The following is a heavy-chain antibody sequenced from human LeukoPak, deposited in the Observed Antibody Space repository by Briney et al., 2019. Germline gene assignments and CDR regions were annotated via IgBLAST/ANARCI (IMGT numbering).Heavy chain of an antibody. D-gene: IGHD3-22*01. V-gene: IGHV3-30*18. CDR3: AKDPRDYDSSGYYPYCFDN. CDR1: GFTFSNYG. Sequence: PGRSLRLSCAASGFTFSNYGMHWVRQAPGKGLEWVAVISYDGSNKYYADSVKGRFTISRDNSKNTLDLRMSSLRAEDTAVYYCAKDPRDYDSSGYYPYCFDNWGQGTLVTVSS. CDR2: ISYDGSNK. J-gene: IGHJ4*02.